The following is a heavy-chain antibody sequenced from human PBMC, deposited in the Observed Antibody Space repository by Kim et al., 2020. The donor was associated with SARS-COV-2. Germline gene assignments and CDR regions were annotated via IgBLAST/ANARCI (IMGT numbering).Heavy chain of an antibody. J-gene: IGHJ4*01. Sequence: SETLSLTCAVYGGSFSGYYWSWIRQPPGKGLEWIGEINHSGSTNYNPSLKSRVTISVDTSKNQFSLKLSSVTAADTAVYYCARLVRSSGWSYWGQEPWSPSPQ. CDR3: ARLVRSSGWSY. CDR2: INHSGST. V-gene: IGHV4-34*01. D-gene: IGHD6-19*01. CDR1: GGSFSGYY.